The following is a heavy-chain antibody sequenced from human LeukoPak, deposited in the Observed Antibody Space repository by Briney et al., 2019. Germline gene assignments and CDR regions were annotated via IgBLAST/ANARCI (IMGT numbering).Heavy chain of an antibody. CDR2: ISAYNGNT. CDR3: ARGGGYCSGGSCYGNWFDP. CDR1: GYTFTSYG. Sequence: ASVKVSCKASGYTFTSYGISWVRQAPGQGLEWMGWISAYNGNTNYAQKLQGRVTMTTDTSTSTAYMELRSLRSDDTAVYYCARGGGYCSGGSCYGNWFDPWGQGTLVTVSS. D-gene: IGHD2-15*01. J-gene: IGHJ5*02. V-gene: IGHV1-18*01.